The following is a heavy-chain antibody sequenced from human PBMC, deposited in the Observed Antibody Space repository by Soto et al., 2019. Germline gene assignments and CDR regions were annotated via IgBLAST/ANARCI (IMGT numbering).Heavy chain of an antibody. J-gene: IGHJ4*02. Sequence: GGSLRLSCAASGFTFSSYGMRWVRQAPGKGLEWVAVISYDGSNKYYADSVKGRFTISRDNSKNTLYLQMNSLRAEDTAVYYCAKGFGIRMEWLLFWGQGTLVTVSS. CDR2: ISYDGSNK. V-gene: IGHV3-30*18. CDR3: AKGFGIRMEWLLF. CDR1: GFTFSSYG. D-gene: IGHD3-3*01.